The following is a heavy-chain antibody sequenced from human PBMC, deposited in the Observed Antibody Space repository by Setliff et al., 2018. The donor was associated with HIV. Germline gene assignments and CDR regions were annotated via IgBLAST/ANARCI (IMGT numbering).Heavy chain of an antibody. J-gene: IGHJ4*01. Sequence: GGSLRLSCAASGFTFSGSALDWVRQAPGKGLEWVSVISGSGGSTFYADSVKGRFTISRDNSKNTLYLLMNGLRVEDTAVYYCAKDGISGGAYPPYYFDYWGHGTLVTVSS. CDR2: ISGSGGST. CDR3: AKDGISGGAYPPYYFDY. CDR1: GFTFSGSA. D-gene: IGHD2-15*01. V-gene: IGHV3-23*01.